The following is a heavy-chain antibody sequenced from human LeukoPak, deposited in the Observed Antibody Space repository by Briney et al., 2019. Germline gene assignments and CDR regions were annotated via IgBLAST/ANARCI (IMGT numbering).Heavy chain of an antibody. J-gene: IGHJ4*02. V-gene: IGHV4-30-4*01. CDR2: IYYSGST. Sequence: SETLSLTCTVSGGSISSYYWSWIRQPPGKGLEWIGYIYYSGSTYYNPSLKSRVTISVDTSKNQFSLKLSSVTAADTAVYYCAREHPLRGDYWGQGTLVTVSS. CDR1: GGSISSYY. CDR3: AREHPLRGDY.